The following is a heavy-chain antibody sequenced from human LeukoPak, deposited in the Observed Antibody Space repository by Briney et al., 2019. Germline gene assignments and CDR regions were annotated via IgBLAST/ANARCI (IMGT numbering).Heavy chain of an antibody. CDR3: ARGSSVVGLD. CDR2: INGDGSST. J-gene: IGHJ4*02. V-gene: IGHV3-74*01. CDR1: GFTFFTYG. D-gene: IGHD2-15*01. Sequence: GRSLRLSCAASGFTFFTYGMHWVRQAPGKGLVWVSRINGDGSSTSYADSVKGRFTISRDSAKNTLYLQMNSLRAEDTAVYYCARGSSVVGLDWGQGTLVTVSS.